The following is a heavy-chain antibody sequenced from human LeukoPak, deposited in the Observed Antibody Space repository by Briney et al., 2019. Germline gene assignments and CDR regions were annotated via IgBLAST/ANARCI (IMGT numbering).Heavy chain of an antibody. CDR2: ISSSSSDI. D-gene: IGHD2-2*01. V-gene: IGHV3-21*01. J-gene: IGHJ4*02. Sequence: AGSLRLSCAASGFTFSSFSMSWVRQAPGQGREWVPSISSSSSDIYYADSVKGRFTISRDNAKNSLYLQMNSLRAEDTAVYYCARGSSSCFDYWGQGTLVTVSS. CDR3: ARGSSSCFDY. CDR1: GFTFSSFS.